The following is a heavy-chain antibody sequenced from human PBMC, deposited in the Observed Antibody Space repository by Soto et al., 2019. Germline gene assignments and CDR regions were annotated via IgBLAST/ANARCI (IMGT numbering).Heavy chain of an antibody. CDR2: ISAYNGNT. D-gene: IGHD2-2*01. CDR3: ARGEVVVVPAAMQWIWFDP. CDR1: GYTFTSYG. V-gene: IGHV1-18*01. J-gene: IGHJ5*02. Sequence: QVQLVQSGAEVKKPGASVKVSCKASGYTFTSYGISWVRQAPGQGLEWMGWISAYNGNTNYAQKLQGRVTMTTDTSTSTDYMELRSLRSDDTAVYYCARGEVVVVPAAMQWIWFDPWGQGTLVTVSS.